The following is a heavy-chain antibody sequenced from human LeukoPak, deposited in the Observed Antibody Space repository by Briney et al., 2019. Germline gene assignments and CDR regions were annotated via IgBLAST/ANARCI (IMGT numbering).Heavy chain of an antibody. D-gene: IGHD1-20*01. CDR1: GYIFSNYA. CDR3: VKGPRPDITVAHTVEN. J-gene: IGHJ4*02. CDR2: FSCCGDRR. Sequence: PGGALRLSCGASGYIFSNYAMGWVRQVRAWGLEWVSTFSCCGDRRYVVDSVKGRFTISRDNSKNSLYLQMNTGRAEETAVYYCVKGPRPDITVAHTVENWGQGTLVTVSS. V-gene: IGHV3-23*01.